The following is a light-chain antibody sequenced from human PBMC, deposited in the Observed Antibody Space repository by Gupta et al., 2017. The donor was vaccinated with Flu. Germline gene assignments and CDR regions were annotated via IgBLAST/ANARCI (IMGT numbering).Light chain of an antibody. V-gene: IGLV2-8*01. J-gene: IGLJ1*01. Sequence: QSALTQPPSASGSPGQSVTISCTGTSSDVGGFNYVSWYQQHPGKVPKLMICEVSQRPSGVPDRFSGSKSGYTASLTVSGLQAEDEADYYCSSYAGSDKDVFGTGTKVTVL. CDR2: EVS. CDR1: SSDVGGFNY. CDR3: SSYAGSDKDV.